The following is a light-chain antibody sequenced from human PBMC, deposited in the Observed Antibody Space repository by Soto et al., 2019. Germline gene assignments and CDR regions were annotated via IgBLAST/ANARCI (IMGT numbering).Light chain of an antibody. CDR3: QQSYSTPIT. CDR2: DAS. J-gene: IGKJ5*01. CDR1: QNIHNH. Sequence: MSQSPATLSVSLGERVTLSCRASQNIHNHMSWFLQKPGQTPRLLIYDASSLQSGVPSRFSGSGSGTDFTLTISSLQPEDFATYYCQQSYSTPITFGQGTRLEIK. V-gene: IGKV1-39*01.